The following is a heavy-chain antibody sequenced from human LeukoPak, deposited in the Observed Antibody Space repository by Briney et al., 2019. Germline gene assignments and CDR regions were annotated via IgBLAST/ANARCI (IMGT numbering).Heavy chain of an antibody. CDR3: ARGPLYSISWYEGDNWFDP. D-gene: IGHD6-13*01. CDR1: GYTFTVYY. Sequence: ASVKVSCKASGYTFTVYYMHWVRQAPGQGLEWMGRINPNSGGTNYAQKFQGRVTMTRDTSISTAYMELSRLRSDDTAVYYCARGPLYSISWYEGDNWFDPWGQGTLVTVSS. J-gene: IGHJ5*02. V-gene: IGHV1-2*06. CDR2: INPNSGGT.